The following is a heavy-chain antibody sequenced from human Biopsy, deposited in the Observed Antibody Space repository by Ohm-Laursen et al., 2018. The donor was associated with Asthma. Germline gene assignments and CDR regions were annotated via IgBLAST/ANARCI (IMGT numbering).Heavy chain of an antibody. CDR2: LAWDGINS. CDR1: GFTFSTYG. Sequence: SLSLSCASSGFTFSTYGMHWVRQAPGKGLGWVAFLAWDGINSYYADSVMDRFTISRDNSRNTLYLQKNSLRADDTAVYYCARAGESDLVGGLDVWGQGTTVIVS. D-gene: IGHD2-21*01. CDR3: ARAGESDLVGGLDV. V-gene: IGHV3-30*03. J-gene: IGHJ6*02.